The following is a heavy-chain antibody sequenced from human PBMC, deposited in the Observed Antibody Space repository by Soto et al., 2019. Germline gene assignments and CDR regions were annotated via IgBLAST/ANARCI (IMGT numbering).Heavy chain of an antibody. CDR3: AKRVLRAVFALVKTNAIYFDC. CDR1: GFSLTTSGVG. V-gene: IGHV2-5*02. J-gene: IGHJ4*02. Sequence: QITLKESGHTVMKPTETLTLTCTFSGFSLTTSGVGVGWVRQSPGKAPEWLALIYWDDDKRYSISLKSRLTITKDTSKNQLVLTMANVDPADTATYCCAKRVLRAVFALVKTNAIYFDCWGQGTPVVVSS. D-gene: IGHD3-3*01. CDR2: IYWDDDK.